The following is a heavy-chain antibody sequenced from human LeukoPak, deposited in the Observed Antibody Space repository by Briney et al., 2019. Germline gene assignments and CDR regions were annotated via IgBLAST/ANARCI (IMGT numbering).Heavy chain of an antibody. J-gene: IGHJ4*02. V-gene: IGHV4-39*01. CDR1: GASIRGGTYY. CDR3: ARRGGSSRAFDY. D-gene: IGHD1-26*01. Sequence: KTSETLSLTCSAPGASIRGGTYYWRWIRQPPGKELEWIGSIYYTGSTYDNPSLKSRVTISVDTSKNQFSLKLSSVTAADTAVYYWARRGGSSRAFDYWCQGTLVTVSS. CDR2: IYYTGST.